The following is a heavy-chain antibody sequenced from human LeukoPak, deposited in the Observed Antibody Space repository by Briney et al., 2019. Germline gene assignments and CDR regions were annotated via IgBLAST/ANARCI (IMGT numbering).Heavy chain of an antibody. CDR3: ARVGTLGFDY. J-gene: IGHJ4*02. CDR1: GFTFSSYS. D-gene: IGHD1-14*01. Sequence: GGSLRLSCAASGFTFSSYSMNWVRQAPGKGLEWVSSISSSSSYVYYADSVKGRFTISRDNAKNSLYLQMNSLRAEDTAVYYCARVGTLGFDYWGQGTLVTVSS. V-gene: IGHV3-21*01. CDR2: ISSSSSYV.